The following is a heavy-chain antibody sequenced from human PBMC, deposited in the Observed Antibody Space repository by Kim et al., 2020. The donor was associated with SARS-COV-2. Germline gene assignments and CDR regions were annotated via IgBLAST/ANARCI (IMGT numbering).Heavy chain of an antibody. V-gene: IGHV3-30*18. CDR1: GFTFSSYG. D-gene: IGHD3-3*01. J-gene: IGHJ6*02. CDR3: AKNSYYDFWGGYGMDV. Sequence: GGSLRLSCAASGFTFSSYGMHWVRQAPGKGLEWVAVISYDGSNKYYADSVKGRFTISRDNSKNTLYLQMNSLRAEDTAVYYCAKNSYYDFWGGYGMDVWGQGTTVTVSS. CDR2: ISYDGSNK.